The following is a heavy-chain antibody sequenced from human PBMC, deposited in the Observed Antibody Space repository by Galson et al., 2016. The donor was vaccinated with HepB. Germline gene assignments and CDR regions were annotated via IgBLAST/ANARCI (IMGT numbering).Heavy chain of an antibody. CDR2: VNPSGGST. CDR1: GYAFTNYY. V-gene: IGHV1-46*01. D-gene: IGHD3-16*02. Sequence: SVKVSCKASGYAFTNYYMHWVRQAPGQGLEWMGVVNPSGGSTDYAQKFQGRVTMTKDTSTSAIYMELSGLRSEDAAVYYCARQDLSLFYFEYWGQGTLVTVSS. J-gene: IGHJ4*02. CDR3: ARQDLSLFYFEY.